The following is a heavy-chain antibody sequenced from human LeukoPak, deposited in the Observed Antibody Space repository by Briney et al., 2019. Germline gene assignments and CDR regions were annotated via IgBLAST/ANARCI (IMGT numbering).Heavy chain of an antibody. CDR1: GVSISNYY. CDR3: ASNYYDSSGYRFDY. D-gene: IGHD3-22*01. CDR2: IYYSGST. J-gene: IGHJ4*02. V-gene: IGHV4-59*01. Sequence: SETLSLTCTVSGVSISNYYWSWIRQSPGKGLEWIGYIYYSGSTNYSPSLKSRVTISVDTSKNQFSLKLSSVTAADTAVYYCASNYYDSSGYRFDYWGQGTLVTVSS.